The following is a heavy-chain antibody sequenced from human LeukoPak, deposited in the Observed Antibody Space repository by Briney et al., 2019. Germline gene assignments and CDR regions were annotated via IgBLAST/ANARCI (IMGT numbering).Heavy chain of an antibody. CDR2: IIPIFGTA. D-gene: IGHD2-2*02. Sequence: SVKVSCKASGGTFSSYAISWVRQGPGQGLEWMGGIIPIFGTANYAQKFQGRVTITADESTSTAYMELSSLRSEDTAVYYCARPLLVVPAAILRDYYGMDVWGQGTTVTVSS. V-gene: IGHV1-69*13. CDR3: ARPLLVVPAAILRDYYGMDV. J-gene: IGHJ6*02. CDR1: GGTFSSYA.